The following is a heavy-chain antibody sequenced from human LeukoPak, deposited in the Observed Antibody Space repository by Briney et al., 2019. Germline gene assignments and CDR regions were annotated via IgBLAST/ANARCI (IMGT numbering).Heavy chain of an antibody. CDR1: GFTFSSYW. CDR3: ARPRRSDFWSGYPFDY. J-gene: IGHJ4*02. Sequence: GGSLRLSCAASGFTFSSYWMNWVRQAPGKGLEWVANIKQDGSEKYYVDSVKGRFTISRDNAKNSLYLQMNSLRAEDTAVYYCARPRRSDFWSGYPFDYWGQGTLVTVSS. V-gene: IGHV3-7*01. D-gene: IGHD3-3*01. CDR2: IKQDGSEK.